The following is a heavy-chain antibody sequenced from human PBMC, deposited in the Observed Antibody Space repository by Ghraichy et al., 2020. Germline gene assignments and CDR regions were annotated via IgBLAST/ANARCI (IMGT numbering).Heavy chain of an antibody. V-gene: IGHV5-51*01. D-gene: IGHD2-8*02. CDR2: IYPGDSDT. CDR1: GYIFTTYW. CDR3: ARRAWSSEWFDP. Sequence: GESLNISCKGSGYIFTTYWIAWVRQMPGKGLEWMGIIYPGDSDTRYNPSFQGQVTISADKSINTAYLQWSSLKASDTAMYYCARRAWSSEWFDPWGQGTLVTVSS. J-gene: IGHJ5*02.